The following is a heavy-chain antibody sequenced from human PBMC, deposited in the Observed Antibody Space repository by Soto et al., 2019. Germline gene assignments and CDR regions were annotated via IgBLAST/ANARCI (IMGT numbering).Heavy chain of an antibody. CDR1: GGSFSGYY. Sequence: QVQLQQWGAGLLKPSETLSLTCAVYGGSFSGYYWSWIRQPPGKGLEWIGEINHSGSTNYNPSLKRRVTISGDTSTNQCSLKLSSVTAADTAVYYCARGGGWYAHDYWGQGTLVIVSS. CDR2: INHSGST. V-gene: IGHV4-34*01. J-gene: IGHJ4*02. CDR3: ARGGGWYAHDY. D-gene: IGHD6-19*01.